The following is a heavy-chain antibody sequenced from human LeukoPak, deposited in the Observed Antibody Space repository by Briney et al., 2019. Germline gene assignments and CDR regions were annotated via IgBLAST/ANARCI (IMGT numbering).Heavy chain of an antibody. D-gene: IGHD6-13*01. CDR3: VGSNWAAGAAFDS. CDR1: GYTFTAYY. V-gene: IGHV1-2*02. Sequence: ASVKVSCKASGYTFTAYYMHWVRQAPGQGLEWMGWIKCDSGGTEYSRNYRGRVTMTRDTSISTAYMELTRLTSDDTAVDYCVGSNWAAGAAFDSWGQGTQVTVSS. CDR2: IKCDSGGT. J-gene: IGHJ4*02.